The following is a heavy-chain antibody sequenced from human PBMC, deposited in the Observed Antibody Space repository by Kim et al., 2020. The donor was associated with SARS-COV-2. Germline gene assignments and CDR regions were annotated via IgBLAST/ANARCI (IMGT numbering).Heavy chain of an antibody. Sequence: SETLSLTCAVYGGSFSGYYWSWIRQPPGKGLEWIGEINHSGSTNYNPSLKSRVTISVDTSKNQFSLKLSSVTAADTAVYYCARDGIAAGWEFDYWGQGTLVTVSS. V-gene: IGHV4-34*01. J-gene: IGHJ4*02. CDR3: ARDGIAAGWEFDY. D-gene: IGHD6-13*01. CDR1: GGSFSGYY. CDR2: INHSGST.